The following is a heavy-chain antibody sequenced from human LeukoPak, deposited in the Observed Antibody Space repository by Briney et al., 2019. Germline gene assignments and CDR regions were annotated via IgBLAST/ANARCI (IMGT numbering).Heavy chain of an antibody. CDR2: IKQDGTEK. Sequence: GGSLRLSCEGSGFTFSDYWMSWVRQAPGKGLEWVANIKQDGTEKYYVDSVKGRFTISRDNAKNSLYLQMNSLRAEDTAVYYCARDPHYYYDSSGYWRYWGQGTLVTVSS. J-gene: IGHJ4*02. CDR1: GFTFSDYW. V-gene: IGHV3-7*01. CDR3: ARDPHYYYDSSGYWRY. D-gene: IGHD3-22*01.